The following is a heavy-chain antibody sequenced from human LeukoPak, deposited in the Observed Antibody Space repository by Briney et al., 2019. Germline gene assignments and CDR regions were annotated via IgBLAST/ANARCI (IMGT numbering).Heavy chain of an antibody. Sequence: GGFLRLSCEASGFTFSSYGMHWVRQAPGKGLEWVAVISYDGSNKYYADSVKGRFTISRDNSKNTLYLQMNSLRAEDTAVYYCAKSRSRDTVTTYYYYGMDVWGQGTTVTVSS. D-gene: IGHD4-17*01. CDR3: AKSRSRDTVTTYYYYGMDV. J-gene: IGHJ6*02. V-gene: IGHV3-30*18. CDR1: GFTFSSYG. CDR2: ISYDGSNK.